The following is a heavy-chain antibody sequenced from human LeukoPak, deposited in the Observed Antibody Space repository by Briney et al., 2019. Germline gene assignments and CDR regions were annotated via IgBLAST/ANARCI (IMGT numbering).Heavy chain of an antibody. CDR1: GGSISSSSYY. J-gene: IGHJ3*02. V-gene: IGHV4-39*01. CDR3: ARRRTASDAFDI. CDR2: IYYSGST. D-gene: IGHD6-25*01. Sequence: SETLSLTCTVSGGSISSSSYYWGWIRQPPGKGLEWIGSIYYSGSTYYNPSLKSRVTISVDTSKNQFSLKLSSVTAADTAVYYCARRRTASDAFDIWSQGTMVTVSS.